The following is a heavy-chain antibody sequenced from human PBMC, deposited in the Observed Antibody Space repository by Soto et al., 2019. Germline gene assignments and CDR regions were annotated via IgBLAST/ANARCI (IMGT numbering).Heavy chain of an antibody. CDR1: GASITSGDYS. Sequence: SETLSLTCAVSGASITSGDYSWSWIRQPPGKGLEWIGYIYHSGRTTYNPSLKSRLTMSLDRSKNQFSLNLNSVTAADTAVYYCVSDFGSGSYRFDYWGRGTLVTVS. D-gene: IGHD3-10*01. V-gene: IGHV4-30-2*01. J-gene: IGHJ4*02. CDR2: IYHSGRT. CDR3: VSDFGSGSYRFDY.